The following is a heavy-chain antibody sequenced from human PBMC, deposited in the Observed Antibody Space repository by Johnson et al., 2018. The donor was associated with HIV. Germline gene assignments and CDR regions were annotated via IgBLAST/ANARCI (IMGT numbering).Heavy chain of an antibody. V-gene: IGHV3-74*01. Sequence: VQLVESGGGLVQPGGSLRLSCAASGFTFSSYWMHWVRQAPGQGLVWVSRINSDGSSVSYADFVKGRFPVSRDNAKNTLYLQMNSLRAEDTAVYYCARDQGGSSMRWLQSTGFAFDIWGQGTMLTVSS. CDR1: GFTFSSYW. CDR2: INSDGSSV. D-gene: IGHD5-24*01. CDR3: ARDQGGSSMRWLQSTGFAFDI. J-gene: IGHJ3*02.